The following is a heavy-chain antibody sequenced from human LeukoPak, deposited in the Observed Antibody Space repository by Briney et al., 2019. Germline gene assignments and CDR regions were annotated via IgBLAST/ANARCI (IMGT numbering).Heavy chain of an antibody. J-gene: IGHJ4*02. CDR3: AKATLAVAGRYYFDY. CDR2: ISGSGSST. Sequence: GGSLRLSCEASGFTLSTYWMNWVRQVPGKGLDWVSAISGSGSSTYYADSVKGRFTISRDNSKNTLYLQMNSLRAEDTAVYYCAKATLAVAGRYYFDYWGQGTLVTVSS. V-gene: IGHV3-23*01. D-gene: IGHD6-19*01. CDR1: GFTLSTYW.